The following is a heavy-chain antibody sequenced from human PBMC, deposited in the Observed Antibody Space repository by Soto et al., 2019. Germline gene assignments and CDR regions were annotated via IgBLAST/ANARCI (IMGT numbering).Heavy chain of an antibody. J-gene: IGHJ5*02. D-gene: IGHD3-3*01. CDR3: ARGQRFSDWFDP. CDR2: VYSSGGT. V-gene: IGHV4-4*07. Sequence: PSETLSLTCTFSGGSMISYYWTWIRQPAGKGLEWIGRVYSSGGTHYNPSLRSRVTISLDTSKNQFSLSLLSVTDADTAVYYCARGQRFSDWFDPWGQGTLVTVSS. CDR1: GGSMISYY.